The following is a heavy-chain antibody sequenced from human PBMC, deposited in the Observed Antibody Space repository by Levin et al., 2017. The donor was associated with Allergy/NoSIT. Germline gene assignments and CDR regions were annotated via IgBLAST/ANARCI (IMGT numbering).Heavy chain of an antibody. D-gene: IGHD6-19*01. Sequence: GESLKISCAASGFTFSSYAMSWVRQAPGKGLEWVSAISGSGGSTYYADSVKGRFTISRDNSKNTLYLQMNSLRAEDTAVYYCARAIAVAGTEGMDVWGQGTTVTVSS. CDR3: ARAIAVAGTEGMDV. CDR1: GFTFSSYA. V-gene: IGHV3-23*01. CDR2: ISGSGGST. J-gene: IGHJ6*02.